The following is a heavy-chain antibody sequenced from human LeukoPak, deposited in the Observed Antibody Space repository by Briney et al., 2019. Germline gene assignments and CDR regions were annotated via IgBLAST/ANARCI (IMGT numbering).Heavy chain of an antibody. J-gene: IGHJ4*02. D-gene: IGHD3-9*01. CDR1: GFTFSNYS. V-gene: IGHV3-23*01. CDR2: ILSSGGST. CDR3: AKWGDYDVLTGYYVPDY. Sequence: AASLRLSCAVSGFTFSNYSISWVRQAPGKGLEWVSAILSSGGSTYYADSVKGRFTVSRDNSKSTLYLQMNSLRAEDTALYYCAKWGDYDVLTGYYVPDYWGQGTLVTVSS.